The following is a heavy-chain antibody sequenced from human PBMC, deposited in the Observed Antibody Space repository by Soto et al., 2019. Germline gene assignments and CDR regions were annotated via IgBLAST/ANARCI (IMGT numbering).Heavy chain of an antibody. CDR2: ISAYNGNT. Sequence: GASVKVSCKASGYTFTSYGISWVRQAPGQGLEWMGWISAYNGNTNYAQKLQGRVTMTTDTSTSTAYMELRSLRSDDTAVYYCARDFRDVGYCSGGSCYLPVNWGQGTLVTVSS. J-gene: IGHJ4*02. CDR3: ARDFRDVGYCSGGSCYLPVN. V-gene: IGHV1-18*01. CDR1: GYTFTSYG. D-gene: IGHD2-15*01.